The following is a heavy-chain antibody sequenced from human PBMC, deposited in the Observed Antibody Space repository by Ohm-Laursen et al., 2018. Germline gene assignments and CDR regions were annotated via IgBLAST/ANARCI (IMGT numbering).Heavy chain of an antibody. CDR3: ASQRGRY. CDR2: IGGGGGST. V-gene: IGHV3-23*01. J-gene: IGHJ4*02. D-gene: IGHD2-2*01. Sequence: GSLRLSCAASGFTFSSYGMTWVRLAPGKGLEWVSSIGGGGGSTFHADSVKGRFTISRDNSKNTLYLQMNSLRVEDTAVYYCASQRGRYWGQGTLVAVSS. CDR1: GFTFSSYG.